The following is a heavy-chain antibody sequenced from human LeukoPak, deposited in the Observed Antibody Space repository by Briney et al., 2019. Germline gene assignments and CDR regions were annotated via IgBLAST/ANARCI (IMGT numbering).Heavy chain of an antibody. J-gene: IGHJ4*02. CDR2: FSYGGST. CDR3: ASQSKWALLGGLDY. Sequence: PSETLSLTCTVSGGSISSSSYYWGWIRQPPGKGLEWIGSFSYGGSTYYNPSLNSRVTISVDTSKNQFSLKLSSVTAADTAVYYCASQSKWALLGGLDYWGQGTLVTVSS. CDR1: GGSISSSSYY. D-gene: IGHD1-26*01. V-gene: IGHV4-39*07.